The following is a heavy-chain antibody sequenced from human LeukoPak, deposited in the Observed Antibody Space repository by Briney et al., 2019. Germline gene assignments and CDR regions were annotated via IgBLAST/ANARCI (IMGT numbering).Heavy chain of an antibody. V-gene: IGHV4-30-4*01. CDR1: GGSISSGDYY. Sequence: SETLSLTCTVSGGSISSGDYYWSWIRQPPGKGLEWIGYIFYNGVTYYNPFLKSRLTISIDTPKNQFSLKLSSVTAADTAVYYCARQGDGYFGYWGQGTLVTVSS. CDR3: ARQGDGYFGY. D-gene: IGHD5-24*01. J-gene: IGHJ4*02. CDR2: IFYNGVT.